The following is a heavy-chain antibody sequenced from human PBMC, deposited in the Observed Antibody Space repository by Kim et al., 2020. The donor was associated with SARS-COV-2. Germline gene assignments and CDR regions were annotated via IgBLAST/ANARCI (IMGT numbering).Heavy chain of an antibody. CDR2: IYYSGST. CDR3: ARGPTRITMIVVVTHWYFDL. D-gene: IGHD3-22*01. Sequence: TLSLTCTVSGGSISSGGYYWSWIRQHPGKGLEWIGYIYYSGSTYYNPSLKSRVTISVDTSKNQFSLKLSSVTAADTAVYYCARGPTRITMIVVVTHWYFDLWGRGTLVTVSS. CDR1: GGSISSGGYY. V-gene: IGHV4-31*03. J-gene: IGHJ2*01.